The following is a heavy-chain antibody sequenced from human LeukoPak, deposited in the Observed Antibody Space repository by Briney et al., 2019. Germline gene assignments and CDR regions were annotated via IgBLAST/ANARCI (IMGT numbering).Heavy chain of an antibody. J-gene: IGHJ4*02. V-gene: IGHV3-74*01. D-gene: IGHD6-13*01. CDR3: AREGPVRQQPARPLNF. CDR1: GFSLSNYW. Sequence: GGSLRLSCAASGFSLSNYWMQWVRRAPGKGLEWVARLNSHGGITTYADSVKGRFTISRDNAKNTLYLQMNSLSGDDTAIYYFAREGPVRQQPARPLNFCGQRTLVTVSA. CDR2: LNSHGGIT.